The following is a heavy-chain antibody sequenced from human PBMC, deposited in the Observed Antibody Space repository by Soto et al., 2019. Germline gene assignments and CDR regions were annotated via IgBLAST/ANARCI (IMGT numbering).Heavy chain of an antibody. J-gene: IGHJ6*02. CDR1: GYNLYTFW. D-gene: IGHD2-2*02. CDR3: ARHFCSGTSCYKDYYDGMEA. Sequence: GESLKTSCQGSGYNLYTFWISWARQLPGKGLEWMGRINPSDSYTFYSPSFQGQVTLSADKSVNTAYLQWSSLKATDTATFYCARHFCSGTSCYKDYYDGMEAWGQGTAVTSP. CDR2: INPSDSYT. V-gene: IGHV5-10-1*04.